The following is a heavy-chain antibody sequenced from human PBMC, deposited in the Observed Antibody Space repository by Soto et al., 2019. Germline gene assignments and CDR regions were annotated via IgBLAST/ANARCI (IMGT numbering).Heavy chain of an antibody. V-gene: IGHV4-59*01. Sequence: PSETLSLTCTVSGGSISSYYWSWIRQPPGKGLEWIGYIYYSGSTNYNPSLKSRVTISVDTSKNQFSLKLSSVTAADTAVYYCARPNDYDSSGPFEYWGQGTLVTSPQ. D-gene: IGHD3-22*01. J-gene: IGHJ4*02. CDR3: ARPNDYDSSGPFEY. CDR2: IYYSGST. CDR1: GGSISSYY.